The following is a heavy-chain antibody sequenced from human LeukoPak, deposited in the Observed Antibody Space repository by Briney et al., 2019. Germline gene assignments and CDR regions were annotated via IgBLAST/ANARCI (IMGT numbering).Heavy chain of an antibody. D-gene: IGHD4-17*01. CDR3: ARSTVTTEVFFDY. J-gene: IGHJ4*02. CDR2: MNPNSGNT. V-gene: IGHV1-8*01. CDR1: GYTFTSYD. Sequence: ASVKVSCKASGYTFTSYDINWVRQATGQGLEWMGWMNPNSGNTGYAQKFQGRVTITADKSTSTAYMELSSLRSEDTAVYYCARSTVTTEVFFDYWGQGTLVTVSS.